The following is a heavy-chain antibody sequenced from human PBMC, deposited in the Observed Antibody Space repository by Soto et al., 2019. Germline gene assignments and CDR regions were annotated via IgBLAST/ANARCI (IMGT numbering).Heavy chain of an antibody. CDR3: ASSIVATIRVYFDY. J-gene: IGHJ4*02. CDR2: IYYSGST. CDR1: GGSISSGDYY. Sequence: QVQLQESGPGLVKPSQTLSLTCTVSGGSISSGDYYWSWIRQPPGKGREWIGYIYYSGSTYYNPSLKSRVTISLDTSKNQFSLKLSSVTAADTAVYYCASSIVATIRVYFDYWGQGTLVTVSS. D-gene: IGHD5-12*01. V-gene: IGHV4-30-4*01.